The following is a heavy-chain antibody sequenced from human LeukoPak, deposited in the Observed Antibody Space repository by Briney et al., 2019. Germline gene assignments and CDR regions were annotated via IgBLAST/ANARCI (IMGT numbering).Heavy chain of an antibody. J-gene: IGHJ5*02. CDR1: GFTFSSYA. D-gene: IGHD5-18*01. V-gene: IGHV3-23*01. CDR3: AKVDSYGWA. Sequence: GGSLRLSCAASGFTFSSYAMSWVRQPPGKGLEWVSAVTGSSGSTYYAHSVKGRFTISRDNSKNTLYLQMNSLRAEDTAVYYCAKVDSYGWAWGQGTLVTVSS. CDR2: VTGSSGST.